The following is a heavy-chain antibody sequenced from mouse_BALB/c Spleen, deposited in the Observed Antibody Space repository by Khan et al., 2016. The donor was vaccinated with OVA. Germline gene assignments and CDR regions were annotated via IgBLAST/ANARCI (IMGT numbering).Heavy chain of an antibody. CDR2: INPSTGYT. D-gene: IGHD1-1*01. CDR1: GYTFINYW. V-gene: IGHV1-7*01. CDR3: ARSGLRWDFDY. Sequence: QVQLQQSGAELAKPGASVKMSCKASGYTFINYWILWVKQRPGQGLEWIGYINPSTGYTEYNQNFKAKATLTADKSSSTAYMQRSSLTSEDSAVYYCARSGLRWDFDYWGQGTTLTVSS. J-gene: IGHJ2*01.